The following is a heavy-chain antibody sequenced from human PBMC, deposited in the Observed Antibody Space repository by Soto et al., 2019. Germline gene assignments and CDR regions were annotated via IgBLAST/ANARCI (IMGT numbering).Heavy chain of an antibody. D-gene: IGHD2-8*01. V-gene: IGHV4-61*01. CDR3: ARDIMGTNYYYYGMDV. CDR2: IYYSGST. Sequence: SETLSLTCTRSCGSISSSSYYWSWIRHPPGKRLEWIWYIYYSGSTNYNPSLKRRVTISVDTSKNQFSLKLSSVTAADTAVYYCARDIMGTNYYYYGMDVWGQGTTVTVSS. CDR1: CGSISSSSYY. J-gene: IGHJ6*02.